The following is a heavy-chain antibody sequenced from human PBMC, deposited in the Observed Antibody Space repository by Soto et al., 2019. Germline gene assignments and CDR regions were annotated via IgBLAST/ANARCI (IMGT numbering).Heavy chain of an antibody. J-gene: IGHJ2*01. CDR3: ARVRRYSYPWYFDL. Sequence: QVQLVQSGAEVKKPGSSVKVSCKASGGTFSSYAMSWVRQAPGQGIEWMGGIIPIFGTANYAQKFQGRVTITADESTSTAYMELSSLRSEDTAVYYCARVRRYSYPWYFDLWGRGTLVTVSS. CDR1: GGTFSSYA. D-gene: IGHD5-18*01. CDR2: IIPIFGTA. V-gene: IGHV1-69*01.